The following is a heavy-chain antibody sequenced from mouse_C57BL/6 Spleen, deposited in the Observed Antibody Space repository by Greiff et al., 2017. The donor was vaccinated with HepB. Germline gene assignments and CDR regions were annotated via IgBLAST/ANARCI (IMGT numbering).Heavy chain of an antibody. J-gene: IGHJ2*01. D-gene: IGHD1-1*01. V-gene: IGHV1-64*01. CDR2: IHPNSGST. CDR3: ARNDYGSSSYYFYY. CDR1: GYTFTSYW. Sequence: VQLQQPGAELVKPGASVKLSCKASGYTFTSYWMHWVKQRPGQGLEWIGMIHPNSGSTNYNEKFKSKATLTVDKSSSTAYMQISSLTSEDAAVYYCARNDYGSSSYYFYYWGQGTTLTVSS.